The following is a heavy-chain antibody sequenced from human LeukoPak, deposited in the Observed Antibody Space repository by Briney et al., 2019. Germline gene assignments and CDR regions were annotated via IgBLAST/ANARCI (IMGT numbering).Heavy chain of an antibody. J-gene: IGHJ6*03. D-gene: IGHD2-8*01. V-gene: IGHV1-69*01. CDR1: GGTFSSYA. Sequence: GASVKVSCKASGGTFSSYAISWVRQAPGQGLEWMGGIIPIFGTANYAQKFQGRVTITADESTSTAYMELSSLRSEDTAVYYCASCTNGVCCENKWYYYYYMDVWGKGTTVTVSS. CDR3: ASCTNGVCCENKWYYYYYMDV. CDR2: IIPIFGTA.